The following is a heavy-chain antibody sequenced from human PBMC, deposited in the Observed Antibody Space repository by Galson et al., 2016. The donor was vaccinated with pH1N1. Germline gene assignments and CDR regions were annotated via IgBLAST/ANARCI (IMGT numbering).Heavy chain of an antibody. CDR2: IYPGDSDT. CDR3: ASGGYCSGGSCYSAAFDI. D-gene: IGHD2-15*01. Sequence: QSGAEVKKPGESLKISCKGSGYSFTSYWIGWVRQMPGKGLEWMGIIYPGDSDTRYSPSFPGQVTISADKSISTAYLQWSSLKASDTAMYYCASGGYCSGGSCYSAAFDIWGQGTMVTVSS. CDR1: GYSFTSYW. J-gene: IGHJ3*02. V-gene: IGHV5-51*03.